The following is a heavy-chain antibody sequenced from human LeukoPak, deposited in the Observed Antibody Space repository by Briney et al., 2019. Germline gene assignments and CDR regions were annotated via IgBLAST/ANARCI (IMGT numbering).Heavy chain of an antibody. CDR1: GGSISNYY. D-gene: IGHD1-26*01. CDR3: ARLASGSYGPLTPFDY. CDR2: IHYSGSS. Sequence: SETLSLTCTVSGGSISNYYWSWIRQPPGKGLEWLGFIHYSGSSNYNPSLKSRVTLSVDTSKNQFSLRLSSVTAADTAVYYSARLASGSYGPLTPFDYWGQGTLVTVSS. J-gene: IGHJ4*02. V-gene: IGHV4-59*08.